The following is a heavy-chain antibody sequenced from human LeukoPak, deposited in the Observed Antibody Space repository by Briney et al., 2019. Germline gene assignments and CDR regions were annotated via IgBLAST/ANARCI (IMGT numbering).Heavy chain of an antibody. Sequence: SETLSLTCAVYGGSFSGYYWSWIRQPPGKGLEWIGEINHSGSTNYNPSLKSRVTILVDTSKNQFSLKLSSVTAADTAVYYCARVSIVVVVAAYFDYWGQGTLVTVSS. CDR3: ARVSIVVVVAAYFDY. J-gene: IGHJ4*02. D-gene: IGHD2-15*01. CDR2: INHSGST. CDR1: GGSFSGYY. V-gene: IGHV4-34*01.